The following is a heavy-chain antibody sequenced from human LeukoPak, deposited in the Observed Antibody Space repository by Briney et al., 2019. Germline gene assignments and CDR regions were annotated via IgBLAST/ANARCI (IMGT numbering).Heavy chain of an antibody. J-gene: IGHJ4*02. V-gene: IGHV4-34*01. CDR3: ARALPDSSGHSFCD. CDR2: INHSGST. CDR1: GGSFSGYY. D-gene: IGHD3-22*01. Sequence: PSETLSLTCAVYGGSFSGYYWSWIRQPPGKGLEWIGEINHSGSTNYNPSLKSRVTISVDTSKNQFSLKLSSVTAADTAVYYCARALPDSSGHSFCDWGQGTLVTVSS.